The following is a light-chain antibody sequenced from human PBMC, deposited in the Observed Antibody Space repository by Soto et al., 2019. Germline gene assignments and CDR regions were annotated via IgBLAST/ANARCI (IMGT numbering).Light chain of an antibody. CDR3: QSYDNSLSGYV. V-gene: IGLV1-40*01. Sequence: QPVLTQPPSVSGAPGQRVTISCTGSSSNIGAGYDVHWYQQLPGTAPKLLIYVNNNRPSGVPDRFSGSKSGTSASLAITGLQAEDEADYYCQSYDNSLSGYVFGTGTKVTVL. CDR2: VNN. CDR1: SSNIGAGYD. J-gene: IGLJ1*01.